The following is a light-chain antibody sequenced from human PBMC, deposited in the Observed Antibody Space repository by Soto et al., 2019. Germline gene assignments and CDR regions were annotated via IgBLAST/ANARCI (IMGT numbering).Light chain of an antibody. Sequence: EIVMTQSPATLPVSPGERATLSCRASQSVTSYLALCQEKAGQAPGLRSCDVSNRASGMPGRFSGSGSETDFPLTIRSLEPEDFAVYYCQQRSDWPLTFGQGTRLE. J-gene: IGKJ5*01. CDR3: QQRSDWPLT. CDR2: DVS. V-gene: IGKV3-11*01. CDR1: QSVTSY.